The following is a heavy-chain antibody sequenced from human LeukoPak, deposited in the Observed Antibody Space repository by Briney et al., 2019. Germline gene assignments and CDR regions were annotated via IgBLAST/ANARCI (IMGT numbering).Heavy chain of an antibody. D-gene: IGHD1-26*01. CDR3: GMSGDRVPLQDDVFDV. V-gene: IGHV5-51*01. CDR1: GYSFTSYC. Sequence: GESLNISCKVSGYSFTSYCIGWVRQMPGKGLEWMGIIYPGDSGPTYSPSFQGQVTISVDKSINTAYLQWSSLQASDTAMFYCGMSGDRVPLQDDVFDVWAKGQWSPSLQ. J-gene: IGHJ3*01. CDR2: IYPGDSGP.